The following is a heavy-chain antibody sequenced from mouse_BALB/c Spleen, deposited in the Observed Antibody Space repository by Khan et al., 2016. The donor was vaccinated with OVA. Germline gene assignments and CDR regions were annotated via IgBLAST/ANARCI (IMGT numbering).Heavy chain of an antibody. CDR3: ARGDYKYTYGFGY. J-gene: IGHJ3*01. V-gene: IGHV1-76*01. CDR1: GYIFTSYW. Sequence: QVQLKQSGAELVRPGASVKLSCKTSGYIFTSYWINWVKQRSGQGLEWIARLYPGTGSIHYSEKFKDKVTLTADKSSSTAYMQLSSLKSEDSAVYFCARGDYKYTYGFGYWGQGTLVTVSA. D-gene: IGHD1-2*01. CDR2: LYPGTGSI.